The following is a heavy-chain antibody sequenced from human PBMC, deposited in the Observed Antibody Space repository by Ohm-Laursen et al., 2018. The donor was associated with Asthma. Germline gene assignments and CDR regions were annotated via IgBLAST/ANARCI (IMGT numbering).Heavy chain of an antibody. Sequence: GASVKVSCKSLGGTLGTSVIGWVRQAPGQGLEWLGGINSVFGTSTYAQKFRDRFTITADESTSTVYMTLSSLTSEDTAVYYCARKAGSCITSNCYSLDFWGQGTLVTVSS. J-gene: IGHJ4*02. CDR3: ARKAGSCITSNCYSLDF. CDR2: INSVFGTS. CDR1: GGTLGTSV. V-gene: IGHV1-69*13. D-gene: IGHD2-15*01.